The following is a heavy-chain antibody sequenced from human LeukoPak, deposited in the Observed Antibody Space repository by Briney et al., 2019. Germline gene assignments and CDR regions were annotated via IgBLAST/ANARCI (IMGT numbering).Heavy chain of an antibody. D-gene: IGHD3-10*01. Sequence: ASVKVSCKASGGTFSSYAISWVRQAPGQGLEWMGGIIPIFGTANYAQKFQGRVTITADKSTSTAYMELSSLRSEDTAVYYCARTLWFGELPDDYGMDVWGKGTTVTVPS. CDR3: ARTLWFGELPDDYGMDV. CDR1: GGTFSSYA. CDR2: IIPIFGTA. J-gene: IGHJ6*04. V-gene: IGHV1-69*06.